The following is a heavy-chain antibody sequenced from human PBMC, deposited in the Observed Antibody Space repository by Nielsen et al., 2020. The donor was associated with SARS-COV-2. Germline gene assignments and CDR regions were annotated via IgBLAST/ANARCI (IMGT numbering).Heavy chain of an antibody. CDR2: ISGGGGST. CDR3: ARDSPEHYYYYYGMDV. V-gene: IGHV3-23*01. D-gene: IGHD1-14*01. CDR1: GITLSSYA. J-gene: IGHJ6*02. Sequence: GESLKISCAASGITLSSYAMSWVRQAPGKGLEWVSAISGGGGSTYYADSVKGRFTISRDNSKNTLYLQMSSLRAEDTAVYYCARDSPEHYYYYYGMDVWGQGTTVTVSS.